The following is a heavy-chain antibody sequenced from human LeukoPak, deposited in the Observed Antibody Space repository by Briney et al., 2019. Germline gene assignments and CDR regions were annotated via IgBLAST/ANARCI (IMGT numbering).Heavy chain of an antibody. V-gene: IGHV4-4*02. Sequence: SGTLSLTCAVSGASISSNWLSWVRQPPGKGLEWIGEIYHSGSTNYNPSLKSRVTISVDNSKNQFSLKMSSMTAADTAVYYCARAGWYTLDNWGQGTLVTVSS. CDR1: GASISSNW. CDR3: ARAGWYTLDN. CDR2: IYHSGST. J-gene: IGHJ4*02. D-gene: IGHD2-15*01.